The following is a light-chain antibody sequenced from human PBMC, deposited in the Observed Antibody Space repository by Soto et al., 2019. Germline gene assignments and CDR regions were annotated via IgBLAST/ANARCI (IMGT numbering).Light chain of an antibody. CDR1: QSVRNK. CDR3: QQYNIWRSIT. V-gene: IGKV3-15*01. J-gene: IGKJ5*01. CDR2: DTS. Sequence: IVVTQSPATLSVSPGERAALSCRVSQSVRNKVAWYQQKPGQTTRVIIYDTSTRAAGIPARFSGSGDGTYFTITISSLQSEDFSVYYCQQYNIWRSITLGQGTRVEI.